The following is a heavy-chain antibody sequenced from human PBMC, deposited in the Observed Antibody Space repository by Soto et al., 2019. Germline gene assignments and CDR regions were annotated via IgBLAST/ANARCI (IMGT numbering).Heavy chain of an antibody. CDR2: IYSGGST. CDR3: ARGVPITPGTFDY. D-gene: IGHD5-12*01. J-gene: IGHJ4*02. Sequence: VASVKVSCAASGFTVSSTYMSWVRQAPGKGLEWISIIYSGGSTFYADSVKGRFTISRDNSKNTLYLQMNSLRAEDTAVYYCARGVPITPGTFDYRGLGTLVTVSS. CDR1: GFTVSSTY. V-gene: IGHV3-53*01.